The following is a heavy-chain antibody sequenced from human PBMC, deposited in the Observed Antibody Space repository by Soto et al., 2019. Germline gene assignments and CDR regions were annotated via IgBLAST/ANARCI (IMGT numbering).Heavy chain of an antibody. CDR3: AKDLVLRYFDWLPQYFDY. CDR2: ISGSGGST. D-gene: IGHD3-9*01. J-gene: IGHJ4*02. V-gene: IGHV3-23*01. CDR1: GFTFSSYA. Sequence: EVPLLESGGGLVQPGGSLRLSCAASGFTFSSYAMSWVRQAPGKGLEWVSAISGSGGSTYYADSVKGRFTISRDNSKNTLYLQMNSLTAEDTAVYYCAKDLVLRYFDWLPQYFDYWGQGTLVTVSS.